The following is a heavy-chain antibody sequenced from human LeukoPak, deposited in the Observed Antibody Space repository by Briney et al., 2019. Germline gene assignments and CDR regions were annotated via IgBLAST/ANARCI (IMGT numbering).Heavy chain of an antibody. CDR1: GGSLSGAD. J-gene: IGHJ4*02. V-gene: IGHV4-59*01. CDR3: AKGNRWYYY. D-gene: IGHD3-16*02. Sequence: SETLSLTCTVSGGSLSGADWSWIRQPPGKGLECIGYIYDSGSTNYNPSLKSRVTISLDTSKNQFSLKLNSVTAADTAVYYCAKGNRWYYYWGQGTLVTVSS. CDR2: IYDSGST.